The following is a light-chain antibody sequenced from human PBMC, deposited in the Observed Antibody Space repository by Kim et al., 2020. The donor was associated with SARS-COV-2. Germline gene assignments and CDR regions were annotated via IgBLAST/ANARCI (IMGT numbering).Light chain of an antibody. CDR3: QQHANWPPALT. CDR2: DES. CDR1: QSNNID. Sequence: AERASLTCRGRQSNNIDVAWSQQKPGRANRLLIYDESKRVSGVPARFTGSGSGIDFALTINGLEPEDFAVYYCQQHANWPPALTFGGGTKVEMK. J-gene: IGKJ4*01. V-gene: IGKV3-11*01.